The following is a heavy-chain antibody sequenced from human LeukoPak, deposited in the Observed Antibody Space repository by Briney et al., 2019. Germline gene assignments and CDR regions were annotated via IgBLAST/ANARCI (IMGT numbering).Heavy chain of an antibody. J-gene: IGHJ6*03. CDR2: ILYDGSKK. Sequence: GGSLRLSCAASGFTFSSFGMHWVRQAPGKGLEWVAVILYDGSKKYYADSVQGRFIISRDNSKNMLYLQMNSLRTEDTAVYYCATDGVVITSADYYMDVWGKGTTVTVPS. D-gene: IGHD3-3*01. CDR1: GFTFSSFG. V-gene: IGHV3-30*19. CDR3: ATDGVVITSADYYMDV.